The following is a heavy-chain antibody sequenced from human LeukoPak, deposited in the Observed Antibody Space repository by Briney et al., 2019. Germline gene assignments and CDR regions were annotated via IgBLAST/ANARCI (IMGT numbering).Heavy chain of an antibody. V-gene: IGHV1-69*10. CDR2: IIPILGIA. J-gene: IGHJ6*03. D-gene: IGHD6-19*01. CDR3: ARGHFLELYSSGYLSYYYMDV. Sequence: GASVKVSCKASGGTFSSYAISWVRQAPGQGLEWMGGIIPILGIANYAQKFQGRVTITANESTSTAYMELSSLRSEDTAVYYCARGHFLELYSSGYLSYYYMDVWGKGTTVTVSS. CDR1: GGTFSSYA.